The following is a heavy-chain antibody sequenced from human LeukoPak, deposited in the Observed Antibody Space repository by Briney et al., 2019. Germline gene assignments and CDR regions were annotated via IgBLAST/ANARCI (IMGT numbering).Heavy chain of an antibody. D-gene: IGHD3-9*01. V-gene: IGHV3-7*01. CDR1: GFSFRNTW. CDR2: IKKDETEI. CDR3: ARDDILTGPVDYYYYGMDV. J-gene: IGHJ6*02. Sequence: PGGSMRLSCTASGFSFRNTWMSWVRQAPGKGLEWVANIKKDETEIYYADSVKGRFTISRDNAKRSLYLQMNVLRVEDTAVYYCARDDILTGPVDYYYYGMDVWGQGTTVTVCS.